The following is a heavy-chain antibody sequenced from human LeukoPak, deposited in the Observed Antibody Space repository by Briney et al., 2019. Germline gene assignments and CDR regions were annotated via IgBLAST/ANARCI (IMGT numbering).Heavy chain of an antibody. V-gene: IGHV3-30-3*01. CDR3: ARDFGAISHFEY. CDR2: ISYDGSNK. D-gene: IGHD3-10*01. CDR1: GFTFSSYA. Sequence: GGSLRLSCAASGFTFSSYAMHWVRQAPGKGLEWVAVISYDGSNKYYADSVKGRFIISRDNSKNTLYLQMDNLRLEDTAVYYCARDFGAISHFEYWGQGTLVTVSS. J-gene: IGHJ4*02.